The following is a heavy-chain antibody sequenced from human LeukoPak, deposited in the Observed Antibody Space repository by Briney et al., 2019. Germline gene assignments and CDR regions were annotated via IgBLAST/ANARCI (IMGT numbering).Heavy chain of an antibody. CDR3: TRELAAAATSWFDP. CDR2: IKSKTGGGTT. D-gene: IGHD6-13*01. Sequence: PGGSLRLSCAASGFTFSNAWMSWVRQAPGKGLEWVGRIKSKTGGGTTDYAAPVKGRFTISRDDSKNTLYLQMNSLKIEDTAVYYCTRELAAAATSWFDPWGQGTLVTVSS. J-gene: IGHJ5*02. CDR1: GFTFSNAW. V-gene: IGHV3-15*01.